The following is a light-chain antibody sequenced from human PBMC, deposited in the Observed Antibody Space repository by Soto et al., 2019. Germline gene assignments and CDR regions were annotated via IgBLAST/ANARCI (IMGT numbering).Light chain of an antibody. CDR1: QSVNKY. J-gene: IGKJ5*01. V-gene: IGKV3-11*01. CDR3: QQRSDWPPIT. CDR2: DAS. Sequence: EIVLTQSPATLSLSPGEIATLSCMASQSVNKYLAWYRQKPGQPPRLLIYDASYRATGIPDRFSGSGSGTDFTLTISSLEPEDFAVYYCQQRSDWPPITFGQGTRLEIK.